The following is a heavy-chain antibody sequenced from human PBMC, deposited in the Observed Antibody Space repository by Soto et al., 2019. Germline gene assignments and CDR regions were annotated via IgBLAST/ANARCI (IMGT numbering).Heavy chain of an antibody. CDR3: ARGSFGTAFEHAVAVAGTGSKTLFDY. CDR2: IYHSGST. CDR1: SGSISNSNW. D-gene: IGHD6-19*01. Sequence: PSETLSLTCAVSSGSISNSNWWIWVRQHPGKGLEWIGEIYHSGSTNYNPSLKSRVTISVDTSKNQFSLKLSSVTAADTAVYYCARGSFGTAFEHAVAVAGTGSKTLFDYWGQGTLVTVSS. J-gene: IGHJ4*02. V-gene: IGHV4-4*02.